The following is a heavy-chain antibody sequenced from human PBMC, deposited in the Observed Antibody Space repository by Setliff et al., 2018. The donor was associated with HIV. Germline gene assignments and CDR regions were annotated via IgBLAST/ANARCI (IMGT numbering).Heavy chain of an antibody. CDR2: INPTGDIT. CDR3: ARDPAPSSSASYFQH. D-gene: IGHD6-6*01. CDR1: GGAFSSYA. J-gene: IGHJ1*01. Sequence: GASVKVSCKAPGGAFSSYAFSWVRQAPGQGLEWMGLINPTGDITFYPQKFQARVTMTRDTSTSTVYLELRSLRSEDTAVYFCARDPAPSSSASYFQHWGQGTPVTVSS. V-gene: IGHV1-46*01.